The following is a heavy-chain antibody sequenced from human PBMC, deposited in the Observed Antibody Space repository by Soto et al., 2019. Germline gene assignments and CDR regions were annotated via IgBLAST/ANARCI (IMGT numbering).Heavy chain of an antibody. CDR3: ARDGDRCTSTRCSPWPDTHFDL. CDR1: GYTFTNYG. D-gene: IGHD2-2*01. V-gene: IGHV1-18*01. J-gene: IGHJ2*01. CDR2: ISPYNGNT. Sequence: QVQLVQSGYEVKKPGASVKVSCKASGYTFTNYGISWVRQAPGQGLEWMGWISPYNGNTKYPQKLQGRVTMTTDTSTRTSYMELRSLRSDDTAVYFCARDGDRCTSTRCSPWPDTHFDLWGRGTLVTVSS.